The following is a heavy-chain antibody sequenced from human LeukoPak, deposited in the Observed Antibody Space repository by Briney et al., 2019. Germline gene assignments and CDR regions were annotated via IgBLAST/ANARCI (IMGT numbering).Heavy chain of an antibody. V-gene: IGHV3-23*01. Sequence: GGSLRLSCAASGFTFSSYAMTWVRQAPGKGLEWVSVISGNAVNTYYADSVKGRFTISRDNSKNTMYLQMNTLRAEDTAVYYCAKGWGFNIWGQGTMVTVSS. J-gene: IGHJ3*02. CDR2: ISGNAVNT. D-gene: IGHD3-16*01. CDR1: GFTFSSYA. CDR3: AKGWGFNI.